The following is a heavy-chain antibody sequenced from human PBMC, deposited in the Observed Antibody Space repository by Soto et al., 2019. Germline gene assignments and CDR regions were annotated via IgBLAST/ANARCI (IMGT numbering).Heavy chain of an antibody. J-gene: IGHJ4*02. V-gene: IGHV3-21*06. CDR3: AREDEDLTSNFDY. CDR2: ISSTTNYI. CDR1: GFTFTRFS. Sequence: GGSLRLSGAASGFTFTRFSMNWVRQAPGKGLEWVSSISSTTNYIYYGDSMKGRFTMSRDNAKNSLYLEMNSLRAEDTAVYYCAREDEDLTSNFDYWGQGTLVTVSS.